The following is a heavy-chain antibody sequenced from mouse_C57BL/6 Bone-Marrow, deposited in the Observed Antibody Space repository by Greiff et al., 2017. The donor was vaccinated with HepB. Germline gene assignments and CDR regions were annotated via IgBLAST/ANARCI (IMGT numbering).Heavy chain of an antibody. CDR3: ARDIAYDFYAMDY. D-gene: IGHD6-5*01. J-gene: IGHJ4*01. CDR1: GYSITSGYY. Sequence: EVHLVESGPGLVKPSQSLSLTCSVTGYSITSGYYWNWIRQFPGNKLEWMGYISYDGSNNYNPSLKNRISITRDTSKNQFFLKLNSVTTEDTATYHCARDIAYDFYAMDYWGQGTSVTVSS. CDR2: ISYDGSN. V-gene: IGHV3-6*01.